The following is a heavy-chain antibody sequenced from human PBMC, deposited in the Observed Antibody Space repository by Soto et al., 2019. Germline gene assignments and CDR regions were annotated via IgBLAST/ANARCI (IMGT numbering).Heavy chain of an antibody. CDR1: GASISSSSYY. J-gene: IGHJ6*02. CDR3: ARHLRYYDILTRSFYYYYYGMDV. D-gene: IGHD3-9*01. CDR2: IYYSGST. Sequence: ETLSLTCTVSGASISSSSYYWGWIRQPPGKGLEWIGSIYYSGSTYYNPSLKSRVTISVDTSKNQFSLKLSSVTAADTAVYYCARHLRYYDILTRSFYYYYYGMDVWGQGTTVTVSS. V-gene: IGHV4-39*01.